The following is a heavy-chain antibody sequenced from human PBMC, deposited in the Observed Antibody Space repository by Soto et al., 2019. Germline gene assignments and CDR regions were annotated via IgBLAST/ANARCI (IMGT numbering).Heavy chain of an antibody. V-gene: IGHV3-23*01. J-gene: IGHJ5*02. CDR1: GFTFSSYA. CDR2: ISGSGGST. CDR3: AKDGSIIGPSNWFDP. D-gene: IGHD5-12*01. Sequence: PGGALRLCCAASGFTFSSYAMSWVRQAPGKGLEWVSAISGSGGSTYYADSVKGRFTISRDNSKNTLYLQMNSLRAEDTAVYYCAKDGSIIGPSNWFDPWGQGTLVTVSS.